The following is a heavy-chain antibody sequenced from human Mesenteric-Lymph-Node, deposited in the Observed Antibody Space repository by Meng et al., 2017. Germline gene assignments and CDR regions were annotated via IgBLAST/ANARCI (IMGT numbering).Heavy chain of an antibody. Sequence: GESLKISCAASGFTFSSYAMHWVRQAPGKGLEWVAVISYDGSNKYYADSVKGRFTISRDNSKNTLYLQMNSLRAEDTAVYYCARDHYDFWSGYYYFDYWGQGTLVTVSS. D-gene: IGHD3-3*01. V-gene: IGHV3-30*04. J-gene: IGHJ4*02. CDR1: GFTFSSYA. CDR3: ARDHYDFWSGYYYFDY. CDR2: ISYDGSNK.